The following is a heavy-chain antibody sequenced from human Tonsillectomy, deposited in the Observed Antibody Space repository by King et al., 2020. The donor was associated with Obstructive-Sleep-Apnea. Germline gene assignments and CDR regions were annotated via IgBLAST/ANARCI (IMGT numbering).Heavy chain of an antibody. CDR3: VKDRAGGVPDAFDI. J-gene: IGHJ3*02. V-gene: IGHV3-9*01. CDR1: GFTFDVYA. CDR2: INWNSGNI. D-gene: IGHD3-16*01. Sequence: VQLVESGGGLVHPGRSLRLSCAASGFTFDVYAMHWVRQTPGKGLEWVSGINWNSGNIAYADSVKGRFTISRDNAKNSLYLQMNSLRAEDTALYYCVKDRAGGVPDAFDIWGQGTMVTVSS.